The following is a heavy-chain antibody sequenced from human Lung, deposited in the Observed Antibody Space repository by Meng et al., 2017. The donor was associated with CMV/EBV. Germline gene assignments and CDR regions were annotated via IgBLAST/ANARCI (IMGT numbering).Heavy chain of an antibody. CDR3: ARVRRFLERSLSGLGGMDV. Sequence: GSLRLXXTLSGDSFSSSDYYWGWIRQPPGKGLELIGTIYYSGSTFYNPSLKSRVTISVDTSKRQFSLKVTFVTAADTAVYYCARVRRFLERSLSGLGGMDVWGQGXAVTVSS. D-gene: IGHD3-3*01. CDR2: IYYSGST. V-gene: IGHV4-39*07. CDR1: GDSFSSSDYY. J-gene: IGHJ6*02.